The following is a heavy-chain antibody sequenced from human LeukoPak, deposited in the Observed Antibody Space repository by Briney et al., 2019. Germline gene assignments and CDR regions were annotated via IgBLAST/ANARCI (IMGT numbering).Heavy chain of an antibody. CDR2: ISYDGSNK. CDR3: ARDYVYCSSTSCYGTRDYYYYYGMDV. Sequence: GGSLRLSCAASGFTFSSYAMHWVRQAPGKGLEWVAVISYDGSNKYYADSVKGRFTISRDNSKNTLYLQMNSLRAEDTAVYYCARDYVYCSSTSCYGTRDYYYYYGMDVWGQGTTVTVSS. V-gene: IGHV3-30*04. D-gene: IGHD2-2*01. J-gene: IGHJ6*02. CDR1: GFTFSSYA.